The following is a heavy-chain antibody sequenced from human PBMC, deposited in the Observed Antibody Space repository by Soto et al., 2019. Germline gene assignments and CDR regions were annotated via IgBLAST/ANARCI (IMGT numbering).Heavy chain of an antibody. V-gene: IGHV4-59*01. CDR1: GGSISSYY. CDR3: ARTPLGIAYGIPYYYYGMDV. Sequence: QVQLQESGPGLVKPSETLSLTCTVSGGSISSYYWSWIRQPPGKGLEWIGYIYYSGSTNYNPSLKSRVTISVDTSKNQFSLKLSSVTAADTAVYYCARTPLGIAYGIPYYYYGMDVWGQGTTVTVSS. D-gene: IGHD6-13*01. CDR2: IYYSGST. J-gene: IGHJ6*02.